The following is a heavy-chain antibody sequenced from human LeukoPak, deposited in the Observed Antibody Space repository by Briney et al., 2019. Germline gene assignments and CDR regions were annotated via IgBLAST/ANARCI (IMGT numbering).Heavy chain of an antibody. J-gene: IGHJ5*02. D-gene: IGHD3-10*01. V-gene: IGHV3-23*01. CDR2: ISGSGGST. CDR1: GFTFSSSA. Sequence: PGGSLRLSCAASGFTFSSSAMSWVRQAPGKGLEWVSAISGSGGSTYYADSVKGRFTISRDNSKNTRYLQMNSLSAEDTAVYYCAKGRYGAGITMGWFDPWGQGTLVTVSS. CDR3: AKGRYGAGITMGWFDP.